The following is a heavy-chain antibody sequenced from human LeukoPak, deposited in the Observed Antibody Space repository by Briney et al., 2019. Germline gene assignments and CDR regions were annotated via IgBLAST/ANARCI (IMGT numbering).Heavy chain of an antibody. Sequence: PGGSLRLSCAASGFTFSSYAMSWVRQAPGKGLEWVSAISGSGGSTYYADSVKGRFTISRDNSKNTLYLQMNSPRAEDTAVYYCARADNYDSSGYYPFQHWGQGTLVTVSS. D-gene: IGHD3-22*01. CDR1: GFTFSSYA. CDR3: ARADNYDSSGYYPFQH. V-gene: IGHV3-23*01. J-gene: IGHJ1*01. CDR2: ISGSGGST.